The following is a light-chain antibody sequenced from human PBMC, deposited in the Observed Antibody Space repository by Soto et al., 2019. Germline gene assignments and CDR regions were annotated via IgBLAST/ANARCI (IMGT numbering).Light chain of an antibody. Sequence: EIVMTQASGTMCEQAGERVTHSYRASQSVGNNLAWHQQKPGQAPRLLIYGASTRATGFPARFSGSGSGTEFTLTIVSLQSEDFAVYYCQQYNGWPITFGQGTKVDIK. CDR3: QQYNGWPIT. V-gene: IGKV3-15*01. CDR1: QSVGNN. CDR2: GAS. J-gene: IGKJ3*01.